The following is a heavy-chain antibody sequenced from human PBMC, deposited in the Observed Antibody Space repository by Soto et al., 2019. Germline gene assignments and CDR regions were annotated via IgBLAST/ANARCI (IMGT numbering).Heavy chain of an antibody. CDR1: EFTFSSYA. J-gene: IGHJ6*03. CDR2: ISGSGGST. V-gene: IGHV3-23*01. D-gene: IGHD2-2*01. CDR3: AKDLCSSTSCYGDFYYYMDV. Sequence: GGSLRLSCAASEFTFSSYAMSWVRQAPGKGLEWVSAISGSGGSTNYADSVKGRFTISRDNSKNTLYLQMNSLRAEDTAIHYCAKDLCSSTSCYGDFYYYMDVWGKGTTVTVSS.